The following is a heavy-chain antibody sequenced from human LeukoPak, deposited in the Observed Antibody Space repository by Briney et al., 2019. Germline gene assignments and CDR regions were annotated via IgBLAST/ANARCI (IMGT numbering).Heavy chain of an antibody. V-gene: IGHV1-18*01. CDR1: GYTFSSYA. CDR3: ARDRPAFRYDILTGFGYYDY. J-gene: IGHJ4*02. CDR2: ISVYSGNT. D-gene: IGHD3-9*01. Sequence: ASVTVSCKASGYTFSSYAITWVRQAPGQGLEWMGWISVYSGNTNYAQKFQGRVTMTTDTSTSTANMELRSLRADDTAVYYCARDRPAFRYDILTGFGYYDYWGQGTLVTVSS.